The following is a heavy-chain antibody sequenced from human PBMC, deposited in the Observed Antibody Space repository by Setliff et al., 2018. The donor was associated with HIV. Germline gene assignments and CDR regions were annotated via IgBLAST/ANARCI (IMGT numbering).Heavy chain of an antibody. CDR3: ASTGYSSGWSFDY. Sequence: SETLSLTCTVSGGSISSSSYYWGWIRKPPGKGLEWIGSIYYSGSTYYNPSLKSRVTISVDTSKNQFSLKLSSVTAADTAVYYCASTGYSSGWSFDYWGQGTLVTVSS. CDR1: GGSISSSSYY. J-gene: IGHJ4*02. CDR2: IYYSGST. D-gene: IGHD6-19*01. V-gene: IGHV4-39*07.